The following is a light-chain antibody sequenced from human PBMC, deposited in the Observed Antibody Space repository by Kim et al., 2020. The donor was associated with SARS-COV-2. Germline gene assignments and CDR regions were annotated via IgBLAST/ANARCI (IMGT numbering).Light chain of an antibody. Sequence: DIQMTQSPSSLSASVGDRVIITCRTSQNVNTYLNWYQQKVGRAPKLLIFTASTLQSGVPSRFSGSGSGTHYTLTITSLQPEDFATYYCQQSYNTPPTFGQGTKLEI. J-gene: IGKJ2*01. CDR3: QQSYNTPPT. CDR1: QNVNTY. CDR2: TAS. V-gene: IGKV1-39*01.